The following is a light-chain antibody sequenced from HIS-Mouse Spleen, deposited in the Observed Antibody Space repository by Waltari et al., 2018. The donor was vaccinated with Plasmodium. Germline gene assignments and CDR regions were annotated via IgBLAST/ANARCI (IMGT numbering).Light chain of an antibody. CDR2: GAS. V-gene: IGKV3-15*01. CDR3: QQYNNWSFT. J-gene: IGKJ3*01. CDR1: QRVSSN. Sequence: EIVMTQSPATLSVSPGARATLSCRASQRVSSNLAWYQQKPGQAPRLLIYGASTRATVIPAGFSGSGSGTEFTLTISSLQSEDFAVYYCQQYNNWSFTFGPGTKVDIK.